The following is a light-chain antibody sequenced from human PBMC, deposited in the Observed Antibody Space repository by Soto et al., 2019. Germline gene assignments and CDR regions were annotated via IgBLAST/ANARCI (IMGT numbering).Light chain of an antibody. J-gene: IGKJ1*01. V-gene: IGKV3-15*01. CDR3: QQYYIWPRT. CDR2: GAS. Sequence: VMTQSPLSLPVTLGQPATLSCRASQSVSSNLAWYQHKPGQAPRLLTYGASTRATGIPARFSGSGSGTEFTLTISSLQPEDFAVYYCQQYYIWPRTFGQGTKVDI. CDR1: QSVSSN.